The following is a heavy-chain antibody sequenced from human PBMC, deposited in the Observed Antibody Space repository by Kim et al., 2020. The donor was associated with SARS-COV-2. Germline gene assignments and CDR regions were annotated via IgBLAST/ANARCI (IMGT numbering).Heavy chain of an antibody. V-gene: IGHV4-61*01. Sequence: SETLSLTCTVSGGSVSSGSYYWSWIRQPPGKGLEWIGYIYYSGSTNYNPSLKSRVTISVDTSKNQFSLKLSSVTAADTAVYYCSRGRSGSYFPPRWFDP. CDR3: SRGRSGSYFPPRWFDP. CDR2: IYYSGST. D-gene: IGHD1-26*01. J-gene: IGHJ5*02. CDR1: GGSVSSGSYY.